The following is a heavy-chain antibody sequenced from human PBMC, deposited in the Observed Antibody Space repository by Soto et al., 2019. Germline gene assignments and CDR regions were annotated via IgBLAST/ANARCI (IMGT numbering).Heavy chain of an antibody. CDR3: AKDLLQGGSYPEGLGYYYGMDV. V-gene: IGHV3-43D*03. CDR1: GFTFDDYA. D-gene: IGHD1-26*01. Sequence: GGSLRLSCAASGFTFDDYAMHWVRQAPGKGLEWVSLISWDGGSTYYADSVKGRFTISRDNSKNSLYLQMNSLRAEDTALYYCAKDLLQGGSYPEGLGYYYGMDVWGQGTTVTVSS. CDR2: ISWDGGST. J-gene: IGHJ6*02.